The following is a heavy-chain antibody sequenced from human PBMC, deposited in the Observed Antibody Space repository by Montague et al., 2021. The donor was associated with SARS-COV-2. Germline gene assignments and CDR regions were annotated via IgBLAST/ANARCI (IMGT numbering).Heavy chain of an antibody. D-gene: IGHD4-23*01. V-gene: IGHV3-53*04. CDR3: ARDRMVGGNSGDSYYYYGMDV. Sequence: SLRLSCAASGFTVSSNYMSWVRQAPGKGLEWVSVIYSGGSTYYADSVKGRFTISRHNSKNTLYLQMNSLRAEDTAVYYCARDRMVGGNSGDSYYYYGMDVWGQGTTVTVPS. CDR2: IYSGGST. CDR1: GFTVSSNY. J-gene: IGHJ6*02.